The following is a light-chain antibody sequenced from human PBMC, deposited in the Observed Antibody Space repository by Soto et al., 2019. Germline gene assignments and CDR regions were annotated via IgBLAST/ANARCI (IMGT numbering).Light chain of an antibody. CDR1: QNISTY. J-gene: IGKJ1*01. CDR2: AAS. CDR3: QQSYCTLWT. V-gene: IGKV1-39*01. Sequence: DIQMTQSPSSLSASVGDRVTITCRASQNISTYLNWYQQRPGKPPKLLIHAASSLQSGVPSRVSGSGSGTDFTRSISSLQPEDFGTYYCQQSYCTLWTFGQGTKVEIK.